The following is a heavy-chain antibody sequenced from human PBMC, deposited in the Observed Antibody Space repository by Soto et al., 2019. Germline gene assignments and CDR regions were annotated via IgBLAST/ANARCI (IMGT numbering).Heavy chain of an antibody. Sequence: QVQLVQSGAEVKKPGSSVKVSCKASGGTFSSYAISWVRQAPGQGLEWMGGIIPIFGTANYAQKFQGRVTLXXDXSXXRAYMELSSLRSEDTAVYYCARDWGITGTTDAFDIWGQGTMVTVSS. CDR1: GGTFSSYA. CDR2: IIPIFGTA. CDR3: ARDWGITGTTDAFDI. D-gene: IGHD1-20*01. V-gene: IGHV1-69*12. J-gene: IGHJ3*02.